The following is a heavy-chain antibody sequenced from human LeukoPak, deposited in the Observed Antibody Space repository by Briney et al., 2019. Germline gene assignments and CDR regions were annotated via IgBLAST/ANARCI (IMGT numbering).Heavy chain of an antibody. CDR1: GFAFSLYT. CDR2: ISGGVSGGRERI. V-gene: IGHV3-48*01. Sequence: GGSQRLSCAASGFAFSLYTMNWVRQTPGKGLEWLSCISGGVSGGRERIYYAASVRGRFTISRDYAKNLLHLQMNSLRAEDSAVYYCARYISDGDYFDYWGQGTLVTVSS. D-gene: IGHD3-16*01. CDR3: ARYISDGDYFDY. J-gene: IGHJ4*02.